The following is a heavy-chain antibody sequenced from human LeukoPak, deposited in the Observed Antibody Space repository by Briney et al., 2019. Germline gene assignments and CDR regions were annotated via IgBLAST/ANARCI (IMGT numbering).Heavy chain of an antibody. CDR1: GFTFTSSA. V-gene: IGHV1-58*02. CDR3: AREGPSNRWLQSQNHFDY. J-gene: IGHJ4*02. CDR2: IVVGSGNT. Sequence: GASVKVSCKASGFTFTSSAMQWVRQARGQRLEWIGWIVVGSGNTNYAQKFQERVTITRNTSISTAYMELSSLRSEDTAVYYCAREGPSNRWLQSQNHFDYWGQGTLVTVSS. D-gene: IGHD5-24*01.